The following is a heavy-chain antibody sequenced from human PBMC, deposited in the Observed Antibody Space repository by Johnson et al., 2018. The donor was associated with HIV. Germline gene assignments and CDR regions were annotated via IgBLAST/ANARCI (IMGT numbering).Heavy chain of an antibody. CDR3: ARGSVVGGNSGYDAFDI. CDR2: IYSGGST. J-gene: IGHJ3*02. V-gene: IGHV3-66*01. CDR1: GFTVSSNY. D-gene: IGHD4-23*01. Sequence: VQLVESGGGLVQPGGSLRLSCAASGFTVSSNYMSWVRQAPGKGLEWVSVIYSGGSTYYADSVKGRFTISRENVSNSLYLQMDSLGVGDTAVYYCARGSVVGGNSGYDAFDIWGQGTVVTVSS.